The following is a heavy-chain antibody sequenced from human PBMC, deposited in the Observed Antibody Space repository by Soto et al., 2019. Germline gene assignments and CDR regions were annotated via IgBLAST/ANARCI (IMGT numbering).Heavy chain of an antibody. CDR1: GFTFSDYY. V-gene: IGHV3-11*05. Sequence: QVQLVESGGGLVKPGGSLRLSCAASGFTFSDYYMSWIRQAPGKGLEWVSYISSSSSYTNYADSVKGRFTISRDNAKKSLYLQMNSLRAEDTAVYYCARESTVTTFSVDYWGQGTLVTVSS. J-gene: IGHJ4*02. D-gene: IGHD4-17*01. CDR2: ISSSSSYT. CDR3: ARESTVTTFSVDY.